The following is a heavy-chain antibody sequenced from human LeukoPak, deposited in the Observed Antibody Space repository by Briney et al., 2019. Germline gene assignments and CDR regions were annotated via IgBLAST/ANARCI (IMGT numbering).Heavy chain of an antibody. CDR1: GFTFSNAW. V-gene: IGHV4-34*01. CDR2: INHSGST. Sequence: GSLRLSCAASGFTFSNAWMSWVRQAPGKGLEGVGEINHSGSTNYNPSLKSRVTISVDTSKNQFSLKLSSVTAADTAVYYCARAHGYYYYYMDVWGKGTTVTVSS. CDR3: ARAHGYYYYYMDV. J-gene: IGHJ6*03.